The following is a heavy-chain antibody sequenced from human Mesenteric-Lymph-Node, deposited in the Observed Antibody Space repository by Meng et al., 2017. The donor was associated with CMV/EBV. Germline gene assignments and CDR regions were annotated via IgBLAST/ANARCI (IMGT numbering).Heavy chain of an antibody. Sequence: SGFTVSSYWMHWVRQAPGKGLVWVSRINGDGSSTSYADSVKGRFTISRDNAKNTLYLQMNSLRAEDTAVYYCARSQGDWGGLPYFDYWGQGTLVTVSS. CDR2: INGDGSST. J-gene: IGHJ4*02. D-gene: IGHD7-27*01. V-gene: IGHV3-74*01. CDR3: ARSQGDWGGLPYFDY. CDR1: GFTVSSYW.